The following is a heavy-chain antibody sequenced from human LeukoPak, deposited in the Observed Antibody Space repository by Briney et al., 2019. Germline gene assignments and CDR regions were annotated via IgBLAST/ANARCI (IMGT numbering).Heavy chain of an antibody. CDR3: AKSDWFDLIIYFDY. CDR1: GFTFSSYA. J-gene: IGHJ4*02. D-gene: IGHD3-9*01. CDR2: ISGSGGST. V-gene: IGHV3-23*01. Sequence: GGSLRLSCAASGFTFSSYAMSWVRQAPGKGLEWVSAISGSGGSTYYADSVKGRFTISRDKSKNTLYLQMNSLRAEDTGVYYCAKSDWFDLIIYFDYWGQGALVTVSS.